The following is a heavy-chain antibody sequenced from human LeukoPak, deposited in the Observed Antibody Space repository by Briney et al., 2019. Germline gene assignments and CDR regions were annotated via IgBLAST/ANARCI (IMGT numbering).Heavy chain of an antibody. J-gene: IGHJ4*02. CDR2: ISTSSSYI. CDR3: ARQQWLDGAYYFDY. D-gene: IGHD6-19*01. Sequence: GGSLRLSCAASGFTFSGSTMNWVRQAPGKGLEWVSFISTSSSYISYADSVRGRFTISRDNAKNSLYLQMNSLRAEDTAVYYCARQQWLDGAYYFDYWGQGTLVTVSS. CDR1: GFTFSGST. V-gene: IGHV3-21*01.